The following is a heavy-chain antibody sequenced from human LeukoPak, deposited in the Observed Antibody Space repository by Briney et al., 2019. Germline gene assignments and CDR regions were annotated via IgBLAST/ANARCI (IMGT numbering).Heavy chain of an antibody. Sequence: PGGSLRLSCAASGFRFNTFWMSWVRQAPGKGLEWVANIKQDGSEKYYVDSVKGRFTISRDNAKNSLYLQMNSLRAEDTAVYYCARVVAAAGNWFDPWGQGTLVTVSS. CDR2: IKQDGSEK. CDR1: GFRFNTFW. V-gene: IGHV3-7*01. J-gene: IGHJ5*02. CDR3: ARVVAAAGNWFDP. D-gene: IGHD6-13*01.